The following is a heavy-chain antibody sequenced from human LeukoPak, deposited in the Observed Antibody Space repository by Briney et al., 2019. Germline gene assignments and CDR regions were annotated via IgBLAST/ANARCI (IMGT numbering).Heavy chain of an antibody. Sequence: PGGSLRLSCAPSGFTFSSYAMSWVRQAPGGGLEWVSAISGSGGSTYYADSVKGRLTISRDNSKNTLYLQMNSLRAEDTAVYYCAKDGRYCSGGSPCWVYYYGMDVWGQGTTVTVSS. V-gene: IGHV3-23*01. CDR1: GFTFSSYA. J-gene: IGHJ6*02. CDR3: AKDGRYCSGGSPCWVYYYGMDV. D-gene: IGHD2-15*01. CDR2: ISGSGGST.